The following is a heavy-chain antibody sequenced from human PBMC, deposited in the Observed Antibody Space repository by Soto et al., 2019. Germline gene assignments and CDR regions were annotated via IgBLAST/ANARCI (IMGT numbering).Heavy chain of an antibody. CDR2: IHYSGST. D-gene: IGHD4-4*01. J-gene: IGHJ5*02. V-gene: IGHV4-59*08. CDR3: ARHSYYSNPLRFDP. CDR1: GGSITGYY. Sequence: SETLSLTCTVSGGSITGYYWSWIRQPPGKGPEWIGNIHYSGSTNYNPSLKSRVTISVDTSKNQFSLRLSSVTTAETAVYYCARHSYYSNPLRFDPWGQGTLVTVS.